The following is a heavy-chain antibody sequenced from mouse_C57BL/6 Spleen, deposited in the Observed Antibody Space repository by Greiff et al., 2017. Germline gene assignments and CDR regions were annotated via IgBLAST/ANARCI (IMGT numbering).Heavy chain of an antibody. V-gene: IGHV5-17*01. J-gene: IGHJ2*01. CDR3: ARRVGTSGYFDY. D-gene: IGHD4-1*01. Sequence: EVNVVESGGGLVKPGGSLSLSCAASGFTFSDYGMHWVRQAPEKGLEWVAYIRSGSSTIYYADTVTGRFTISRDNAKNTLFLKMTSLRSEDTAMYYCARRVGTSGYFDYWGQGTTLTVSS. CDR2: IRSGSSTI. CDR1: GFTFSDYG.